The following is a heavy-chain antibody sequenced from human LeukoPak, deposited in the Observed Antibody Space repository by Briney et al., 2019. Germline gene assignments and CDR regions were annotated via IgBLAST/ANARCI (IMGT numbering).Heavy chain of an antibody. V-gene: IGHV4-38-2*02. CDR1: GYSISSGYY. D-gene: IGHD3-22*01. Sequence: SETLSLTCTVSGYSISSGYYWGWIRQPPGKGLEWIGSIYHSGSTYYNPSLKSRVTISVDTSKNQFSLKLSSVTAADTAVYYCARVPEYYYDSSGYSQDAFDIWGQGTMVTVSS. J-gene: IGHJ3*02. CDR3: ARVPEYYYDSSGYSQDAFDI. CDR2: IYHSGST.